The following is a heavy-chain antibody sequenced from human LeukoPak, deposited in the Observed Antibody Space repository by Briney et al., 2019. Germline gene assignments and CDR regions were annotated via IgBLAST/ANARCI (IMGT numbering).Heavy chain of an antibody. CDR1: GGSISSYY. V-gene: IGHV4-4*07. J-gene: IGHJ5*02. CDR3: ARSLVVGATYPYH. Sequence: SETLSLTCTVSGGSISSYYWSWIRQPAGKGLEWIGRIYTSGTTHYNPSLKSRVTMSVDTSKNQFSLNLSSVTAADTAVYYCARSLVVGATYPYHWGQGTLVTVSS. CDR2: IYTSGTT. D-gene: IGHD1-26*01.